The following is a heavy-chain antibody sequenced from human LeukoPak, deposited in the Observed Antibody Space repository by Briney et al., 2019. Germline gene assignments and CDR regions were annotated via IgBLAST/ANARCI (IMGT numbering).Heavy chain of an antibody. CDR1: GGSISSSSYY. J-gene: IGHJ5*02. D-gene: IGHD6-6*01. CDR2: IYYSGST. V-gene: IGHV4-39*07. CDR3: ARDGIAAPWFDP. Sequence: SETLSLTCTVSGGSISSSSYYWGWIRQPPGKGLEWIGSIYYSGSTYYNPSLKSRVTISVDTSKNQFSLKLSSVTAADTAVYYCARDGIAAPWFDPWGQGTLVTVSS.